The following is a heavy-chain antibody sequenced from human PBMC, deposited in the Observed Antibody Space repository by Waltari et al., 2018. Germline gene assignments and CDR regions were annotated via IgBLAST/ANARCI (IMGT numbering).Heavy chain of an antibody. V-gene: IGHV3-53*01. CDR1: GYTVSNNY. D-gene: IGHD5-12*01. Sequence: EVQLVESGGGLIHPGGYLRISCAASGYTVSNNYITWVRQAPGKGLEWVSVIYSGGGKYYADSVRGRFTISRDKVKNTVYLQMNSLRAEDTAVYYCGNIGAFDIWGQGTMVTVSS. CDR3: GNIGAFDI. CDR2: IYSGGGK. J-gene: IGHJ3*02.